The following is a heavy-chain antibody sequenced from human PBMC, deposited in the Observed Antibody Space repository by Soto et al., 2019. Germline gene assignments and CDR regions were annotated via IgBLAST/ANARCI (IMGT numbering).Heavy chain of an antibody. CDR2: IYSDGNT. V-gene: IGHV3-53*01. CDR1: GFTVSSNY. Sequence: VQVVESGGSLIQPGGSLRLSCAASGFTVSSNYMSWVRQAPGKGLDWISVIYSDGNTYYADSVKGRFTISRDISKNTVYLQMNSLRAEATALYYCVRDQGIPVTTWGQGTLVTVSS. J-gene: IGHJ4*02. D-gene: IGHD6-19*01. CDR3: VRDQGIPVTT.